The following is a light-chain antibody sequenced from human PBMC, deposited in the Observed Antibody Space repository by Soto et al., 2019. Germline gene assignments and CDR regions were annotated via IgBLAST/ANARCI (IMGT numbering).Light chain of an antibody. CDR1: SSDVGGYSY. CDR3: SSYTSSSLYV. Sequence: QSALTQPASVSGSPGQSITISCTGTSSDVGGYSYVSWYQQLPGKAPKLMIYDVSDRPSGVSNRFSGSKSGNTASLTISGLQAEDEADYYYSSYTSSSLYVFGTGTKVTVL. V-gene: IGLV2-14*01. CDR2: DVS. J-gene: IGLJ1*01.